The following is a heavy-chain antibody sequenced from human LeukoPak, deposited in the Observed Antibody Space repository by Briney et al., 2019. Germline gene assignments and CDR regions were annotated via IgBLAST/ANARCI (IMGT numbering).Heavy chain of an antibody. D-gene: IGHD1-26*01. CDR3: ARGLSLVGATNDY. CDR1: GESCSGYY. J-gene: IGHJ4*02. V-gene: IGHV4-34*01. Sequence: SETLSLTCAVYGESCSGYYWSWIRQPPGKGLEWIGEINQSGSTNYNPSLKSRVTISVDTSKNQFSLKLSSVTAADTAVYYCARGLSLVGATNDYWGQGTLVTVSS. CDR2: INQSGST.